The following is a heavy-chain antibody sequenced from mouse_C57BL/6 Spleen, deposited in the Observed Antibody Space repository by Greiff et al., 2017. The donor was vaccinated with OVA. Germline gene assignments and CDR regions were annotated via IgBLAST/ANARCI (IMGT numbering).Heavy chain of an antibody. CDR3: ARSGLPDAMDY. D-gene: IGHD2-2*01. Sequence: VKLQQSGPELVKPGASVKISCKASGYAFSSSWMNWVKQRPGKGLEWIGRIYPGDGDTNYNGKFKGKATLTADKSSSTAYMQLSSLTSEDSAVYFCARSGLPDAMDYWGQGTSVTVSS. V-gene: IGHV1-82*01. CDR2: IYPGDGDT. J-gene: IGHJ4*01. CDR1: GYAFSSSW.